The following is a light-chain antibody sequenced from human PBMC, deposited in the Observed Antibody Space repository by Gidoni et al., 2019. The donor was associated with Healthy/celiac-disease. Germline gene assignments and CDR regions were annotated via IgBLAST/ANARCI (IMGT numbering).Light chain of an antibody. Sequence: QSLLPQPPPASGTPEQGVTISCPGRSSNLGITYVCWYQPLTGTAPKLLIYSTKPRPSGVPDRFSGSQSGVSASLAISGLRSEDEADYYCAAWDDSLSDWVFGGGTKLTVL. V-gene: IGLV1-47*02. CDR2: STK. J-gene: IGLJ3*02. CDR3: AAWDDSLSDWV. CDR1: SSNLGITY.